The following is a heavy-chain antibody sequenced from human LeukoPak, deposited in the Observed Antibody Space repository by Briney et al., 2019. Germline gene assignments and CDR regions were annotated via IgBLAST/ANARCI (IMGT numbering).Heavy chain of an antibody. CDR3: GRAPANKYDSRLPEDY. V-gene: IGHV1-46*01. Sequence: ASVKVSCKASGYTFTSYYMHWVRQAPGQGLEWMGISNPSDGTTSYAQKFQGRVTMTRDTSTSTVYMELSSLRSEDTAVYYCGRAPANKYDSRLPEDYWGQGTLVTVSS. D-gene: IGHD3-22*01. CDR1: GYTFTSYY. J-gene: IGHJ4*02. CDR2: SNPSDGTT.